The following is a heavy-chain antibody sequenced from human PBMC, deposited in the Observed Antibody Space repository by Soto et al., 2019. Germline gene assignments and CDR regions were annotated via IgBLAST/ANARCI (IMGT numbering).Heavy chain of an antibody. D-gene: IGHD3-3*01. J-gene: IGHJ6*03. CDR1: GGSSSGYY. CDR3: ARAKLDYDFLRRFYSFMTYHDYSSTDV. V-gene: IGHV4-34*01. Sequence: SETLSLPCAVYGGSSSGYYWSWIRQPPGKGLEWIGEINHSGSTNYNPSLKSRVTISVDTSKNQFSLKLSSVTAADTAVYYCARAKLDYDFLRRFYSFMTYHDYSSTDVWGTRTMGTDFS. CDR2: INHSGST.